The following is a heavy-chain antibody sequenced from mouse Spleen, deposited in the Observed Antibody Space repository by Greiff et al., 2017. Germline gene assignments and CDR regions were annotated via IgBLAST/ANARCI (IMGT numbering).Heavy chain of an antibody. V-gene: IGHV14-3*02. CDR1: GFNIKDTY. D-gene: IGHD2-4*01. CDR3: ARGMITTKDY. J-gene: IGHJ2*01. CDR2: IDPANGNT. Sequence: VQLKQSGAELVKPGASVKLSCTASGFNIKDTYMHWVKQRPEQGLEWIGRIDPANGNTKYDPKFQGKATITADTSSNTAYLQLSSLTSEDTAVYYCARGMITTKDYWGQGTTLTVSS.